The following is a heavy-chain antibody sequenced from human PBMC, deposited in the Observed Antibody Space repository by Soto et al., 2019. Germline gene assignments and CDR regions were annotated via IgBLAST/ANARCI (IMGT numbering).Heavy chain of an antibody. CDR2: IYPGDSDT. D-gene: IGHD6-6*01. CDR1: GYSFTIYW. Sequence: GECLKSSGNGSGYSFTIYWIGWVLQMPGKGLEWMGIIYPGDSDTIYSPSFQGQVTISADKSISTAYLQWSSLKASDTAMYYCARRAARSYYYGMDVWGQGTTVTVSS. J-gene: IGHJ6*02. CDR3: ARRAARSYYYGMDV. V-gene: IGHV5-51*01.